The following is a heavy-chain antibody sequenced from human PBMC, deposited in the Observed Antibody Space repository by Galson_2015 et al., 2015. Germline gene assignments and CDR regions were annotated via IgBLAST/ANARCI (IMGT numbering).Heavy chain of an antibody. V-gene: IGHV6-1*01. CDR1: GDSVSSNSAA. CDR2: TYYRSKWYN. CDR3: AKVHYSGNDYDAFDI. D-gene: IGHD5-12*01. J-gene: IGHJ3*02. Sequence: CAISGDSVSSNSAAWNWIRQSPSRGLEWLGRTYYRSKWYNDYALSVKGRFTISRDNSKNTLYMQMNSLRAEDTAIYYCAKVHYSGNDYDAFDIWGQGTMVSVSS.